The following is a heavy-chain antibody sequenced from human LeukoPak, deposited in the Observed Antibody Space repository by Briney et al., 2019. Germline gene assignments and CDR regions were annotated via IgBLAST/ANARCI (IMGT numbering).Heavy chain of an antibody. J-gene: IGHJ5*02. CDR1: GFTFSSYW. CDR3: AKDRISEETYNWFDP. D-gene: IGHD2-15*01. CDR2: ISTDGSST. Sequence: GGSLRLSCAASGFTFSSYWMHWVRQAPGKGLVWVSRISTDGSSTKYADFVEGRFTISRDNAKNTLYLQMNSLRAEDTAVYYCAKDRISEETYNWFDPWGQGTLVTVSS. V-gene: IGHV3-74*01.